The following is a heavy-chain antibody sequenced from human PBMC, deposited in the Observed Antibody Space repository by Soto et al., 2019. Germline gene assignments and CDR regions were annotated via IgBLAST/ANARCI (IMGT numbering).Heavy chain of an antibody. CDR1: GGSISSYY. CDR2: IYYSGST. D-gene: IGHD2-2*01. V-gene: IGHV4-59*08. J-gene: IGHJ6*02. Sequence: SETLSLTCTVSGGSISSYYWSWIRQPPGKGLEWIGYIYYSGSTNYNPSLKSRVTISVDTSKNQFSLKLSSVTAADTAVYYCARHVPAAGYYYGMDVWGQGTTVTV. CDR3: ARHVPAAGYYYGMDV.